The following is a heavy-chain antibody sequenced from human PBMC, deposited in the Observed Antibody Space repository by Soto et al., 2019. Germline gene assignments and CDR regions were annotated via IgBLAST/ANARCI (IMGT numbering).Heavy chain of an antibody. Sequence: SVKVSCKASGGTFSSYAISWVRQAPGQGLEWMGGIIPIFGTANYAQKFQGRVAITADESTSTAYMELSSLRSEDTAVYYCARDLVSRGSYPRYYYYGMDVWGQGTTVTVSS. D-gene: IGHD1-26*01. V-gene: IGHV1-69*13. CDR1: GGTFSSYA. CDR2: IIPIFGTA. CDR3: ARDLVSRGSYPRYYYYGMDV. J-gene: IGHJ6*02.